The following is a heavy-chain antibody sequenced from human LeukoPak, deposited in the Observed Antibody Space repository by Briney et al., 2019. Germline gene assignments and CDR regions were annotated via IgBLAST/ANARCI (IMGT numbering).Heavy chain of an antibody. D-gene: IGHD3-3*01. CDR2: VRSKPNNYAT. V-gene: IGHV3-73*01. J-gene: IGHJ4*02. Sequence: PGGSLRLSCAASGFIFSDSAMHWVRQASGKGLEWVGHVRSKPNNYATVYAASVKGRFTISRDDSKNTAYLQMNSLKTEDTAVYYCSSPAHDFDVWSGYYSFWGPGILVTVSS. CDR1: GFIFSDSA. CDR3: SSPAHDFDVWSGYYSF.